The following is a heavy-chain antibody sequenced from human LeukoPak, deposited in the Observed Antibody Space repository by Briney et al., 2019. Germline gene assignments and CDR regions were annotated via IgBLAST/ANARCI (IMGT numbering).Heavy chain of an antibody. CDR1: GYSFTSYW. CDR3: ARLGGYNPIYWYFDL. D-gene: IGHD5-24*01. Sequence: GESLKIPCKGSGYSFTSYWIGWVRQMPGKGLAWMGIIYPGDSDTRYSPSFQGQVTISADKSISTAYLQWSSLKASDTAMYYCARLGGYNPIYWYFDLWGRGTLVTVSS. V-gene: IGHV5-51*01. CDR2: IYPGDSDT. J-gene: IGHJ2*01.